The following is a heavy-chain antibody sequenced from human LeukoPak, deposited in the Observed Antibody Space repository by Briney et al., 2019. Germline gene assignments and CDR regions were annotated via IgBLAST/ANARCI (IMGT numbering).Heavy chain of an antibody. CDR1: GYTFTGYY. V-gene: IGHV1-18*04. Sequence: ASVKVSYKASGYTFTGYYMHLVRQAPGQGLEWMGWISAYNGNTNYAQKLQGRVTMTTDTSTSTAYMELRSLRSDDTAVYYCARDIRAGSLRGADYWGQGTLVTVSS. CDR3: ARDIRAGSLRGADY. D-gene: IGHD1-26*01. J-gene: IGHJ4*02. CDR2: ISAYNGNT.